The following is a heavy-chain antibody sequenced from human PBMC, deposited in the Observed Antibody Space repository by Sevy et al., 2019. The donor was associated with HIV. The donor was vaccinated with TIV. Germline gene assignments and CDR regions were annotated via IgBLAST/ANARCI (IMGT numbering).Heavy chain of an antibody. V-gene: IGHV3-30*02. Sequence: GGSLRLSCAASGFTFSNYGMHWVRQTPGQGLEWVAFIPYDGSNEYYADSVKGRFTISRDNSKNMLYLQMNSLRTEDTAVYYCARVREVVLVVYAIPFDAFDIWGQGTTVTVSS. J-gene: IGHJ3*02. CDR2: IPYDGSNE. CDR3: ARVREVVLVVYAIPFDAFDI. CDR1: GFTFSNYG. D-gene: IGHD2-8*02.